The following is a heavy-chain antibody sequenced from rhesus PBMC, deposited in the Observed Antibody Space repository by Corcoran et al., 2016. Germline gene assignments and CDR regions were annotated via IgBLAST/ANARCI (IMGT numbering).Heavy chain of an antibody. CDR1: GGSISDSYR. Sequence: QVQLQESGPGVVRPSGTLSLTCAVSGGSISDSYRWSWIRQPPGKGLEWIGYIYGSSKSTNYKPARKSRGTISKDTSKNQFSLKLSSVTAAETAVYYCARAVAAGQSYWGQGVLVTVSS. CDR2: IYGSSKST. D-gene: IGHD6-13*01. J-gene: IGHJ4*01. V-gene: IGHV4S10*01. CDR3: ARAVAAGQSY.